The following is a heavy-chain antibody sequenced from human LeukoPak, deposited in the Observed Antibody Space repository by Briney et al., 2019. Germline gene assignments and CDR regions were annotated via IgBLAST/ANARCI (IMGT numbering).Heavy chain of an antibody. CDR3: AKDLVSGMVRGVTFDY. CDR2: ISGSGGST. J-gene: IGHJ4*02. CDR1: GFTFSSYA. Sequence: GGSLRLSCAASGFTFSSYAMSWVRQAPGKGLEWVSAISGSGGSTYYADSVKGRLTISRDNSKNTLYLQMNSLRDEDTAVYYCAKDLVSGMVRGVTFDYWGQGTLVTVSP. V-gene: IGHV3-23*01. D-gene: IGHD3-10*01.